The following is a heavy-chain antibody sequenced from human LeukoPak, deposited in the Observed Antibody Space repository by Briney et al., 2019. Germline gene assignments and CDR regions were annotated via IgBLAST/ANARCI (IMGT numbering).Heavy chain of an antibody. Sequence: ASVKVSCKASGYTFTSYGISWVRQAPGQGLEWMGWISAYNGNTNYAQKLQGRVTMTTDTSTSTAYMELRSLRSDETAVYYCARDRRRGDSSGYYYTQSYYWGQGTLVTVSS. CDR1: GYTFTSYG. CDR3: ARDRRRGDSSGYYYTQSYY. V-gene: IGHV1-18*01. D-gene: IGHD3-22*01. CDR2: ISAYNGNT. J-gene: IGHJ4*02.